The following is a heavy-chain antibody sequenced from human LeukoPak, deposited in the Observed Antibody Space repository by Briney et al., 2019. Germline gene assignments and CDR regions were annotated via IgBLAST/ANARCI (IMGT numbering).Heavy chain of an antibody. CDR2: ISGSDGTT. J-gene: IGHJ4*02. CDR3: ARDSCDY. CDR1: GFTFSSYA. Sequence: GGSLRLSCAASGFTFSSYAMSWVRQAPGKGLEWVSGISGSDGTTYYADSVKGRFTISRDNAKNSLYLQTNSLRAEDTAVYYCARDSCDYWGQGTLVTVSS. V-gene: IGHV3-23*01.